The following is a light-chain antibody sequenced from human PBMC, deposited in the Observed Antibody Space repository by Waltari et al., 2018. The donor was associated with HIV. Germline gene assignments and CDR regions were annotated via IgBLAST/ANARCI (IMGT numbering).Light chain of an antibody. CDR3: QQYHQWPPRLP. Sequence: EIVMTQSPATLSVSPGERVTLSCRASQSVSNKLAWYQQKPGQAPRLLIYGASTMATGVPARFSGSGSGTEVTLTISSLQSEDVAVYYCQQYHQWPPRLPFGPGTKVEIK. J-gene: IGKJ3*01. CDR2: GAS. CDR1: QSVSNK. V-gene: IGKV3-15*01.